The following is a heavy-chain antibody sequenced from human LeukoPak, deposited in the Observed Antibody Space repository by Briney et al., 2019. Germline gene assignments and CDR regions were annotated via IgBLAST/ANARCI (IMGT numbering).Heavy chain of an antibody. CDR1: GGSLSRGGYS. CDR2: IYHSGST. V-gene: IGHV4-30-2*01. J-gene: IGHJ5*02. D-gene: IGHD3-3*01. CDR3: ARSYYDFWSGYYAEAGWFDP. Sequence: SQTLSLTCAVWGGSLSRGGYSWSWIRQPPGEGLEWVGYIYHSGSTYYNPSLKSRVTLSVDRSKNQYSLKLSSVTAADTAVYYCARSYYDFWSGYYAEAGWFDPWGQGTLVTVSS.